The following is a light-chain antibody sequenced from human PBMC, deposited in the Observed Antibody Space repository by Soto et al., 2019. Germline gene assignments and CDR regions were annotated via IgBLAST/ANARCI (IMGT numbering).Light chain of an antibody. Sequence: GLTQAPATLSWSPGDSATLSCRASQSVSNFLAWYQQKPGQAPRLLIYDASNRATGIPARFSGGGSGTDFTLTISRLEPEDFAVYYCQQYGSSPCTFGQGTKVDIK. CDR3: QQYGSSPCT. V-gene: IGKV3-20*01. J-gene: IGKJ1*01. CDR2: DAS. CDR1: QSVSNF.